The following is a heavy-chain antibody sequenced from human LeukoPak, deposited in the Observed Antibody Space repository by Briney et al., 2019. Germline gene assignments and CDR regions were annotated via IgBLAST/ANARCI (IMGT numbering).Heavy chain of an antibody. CDR3: ARTANYHYYYMDV. V-gene: IGHV4-39*07. CDR2: IFYSGST. J-gene: IGHJ6*03. CDR1: GGSISTSNYY. Sequence: SETLSLTCTVSGGSISTSNYYWGWIRQPPGKGLEWIGNIFYSGSTYYSPSLKSRVTISLDTSRDQFSLKLSSVTAADTAVYSCARTANYHYYYMDVWGKGTTVTVSS.